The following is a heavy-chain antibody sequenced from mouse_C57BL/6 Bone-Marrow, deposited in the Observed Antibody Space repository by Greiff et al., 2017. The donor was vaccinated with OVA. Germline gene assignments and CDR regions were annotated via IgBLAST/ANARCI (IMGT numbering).Heavy chain of an antibody. J-gene: IGHJ3*01. V-gene: IGHV5-4*01. CDR3: AREGLLRGAWFAY. Sequence: DVQLVESGGGLVKPGGSLKLSCAASGFTFSSYAMSWVRQTPEKRLVWVATIRDGGSYTYYPAHVKGRFTISRDNAKNNLYLQMSHLKTEDTATYYCAREGLLRGAWFAYWGQGTLVTVSA. CDR2: IRDGGSYT. CDR1: GFTFSSYA. D-gene: IGHD1-1*01.